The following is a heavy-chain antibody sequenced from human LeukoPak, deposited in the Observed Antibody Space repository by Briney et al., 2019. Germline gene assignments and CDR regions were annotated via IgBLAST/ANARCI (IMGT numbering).Heavy chain of an antibody. CDR2: ISGTSDYI. V-gene: IGHV3-21*06. D-gene: IGHD2-2*01. CDR1: GFTFSSYS. Sequence: GGSLRLSCAGSGFTFSSYSMNWVRQAPGKGLEWVSSISGTSDYIYYAESVKGRFTISRGNGQNSLYLQMNSLRAEDTAVYYCARREPQGCSGTSCFAGPVGHWGQGTLVTVSS. CDR3: ARREPQGCSGTSCFAGPVGH. J-gene: IGHJ4*02.